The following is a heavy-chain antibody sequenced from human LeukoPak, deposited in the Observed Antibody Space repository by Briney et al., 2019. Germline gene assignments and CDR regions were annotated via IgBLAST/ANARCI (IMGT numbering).Heavy chain of an antibody. CDR1: GFTFSTYG. Sequence: GGSLRLSCAASGFTFSTYGMHWVRQAPGKGLEWVAVISDDGSNKYYGDSVEGRFTISRDNSKTTLYLQMNSLRAEDTAVYYCAKLVGVTLYYFDYWGQGTLVTVSS. V-gene: IGHV3-30*18. J-gene: IGHJ4*02. CDR2: ISDDGSNK. CDR3: AKLVGVTLYYFDY. D-gene: IGHD1-26*01.